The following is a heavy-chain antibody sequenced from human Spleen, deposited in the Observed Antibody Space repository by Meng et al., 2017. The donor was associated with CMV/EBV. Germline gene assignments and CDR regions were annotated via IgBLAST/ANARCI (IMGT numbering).Heavy chain of an antibody. CDR2: ISYDGSNQ. Sequence: GESLKISCAASGFTFRTYAMHWVRQAPGKGLEWVAVISYDGSNQDHADSVKGRFTISRDNSKNTLYLQMNSLRAEDTAVYYCARGLAAAGPHYYYYGMDVWGQGTTVTVSS. CDR3: ARGLAAAGPHYYYYGMDV. V-gene: IGHV3-30-3*01. J-gene: IGHJ6*02. D-gene: IGHD6-13*01. CDR1: GFTFRTYA.